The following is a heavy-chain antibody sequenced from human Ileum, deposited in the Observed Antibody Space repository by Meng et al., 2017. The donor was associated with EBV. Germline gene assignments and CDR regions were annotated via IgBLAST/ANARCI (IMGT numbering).Heavy chain of an antibody. CDR1: GDTFTSAS. J-gene: IGHJ4*02. D-gene: IGHD6-19*01. CDR2: INSNTWNP. CDR3: ARDKIAVAGITGDY. V-gene: IGHV7-4-1*01. Sequence: VRLVQVGSDLEKPGDSVKVSCRAAGDTFTSASMNLVRHAPGQGLEWMGWINSNTWNPTYAQGFTGRLVFSLDTSVSTAYLQIDSLKAEDTAVYYCARDKIAVAGITGDYWGQGTLVTVS.